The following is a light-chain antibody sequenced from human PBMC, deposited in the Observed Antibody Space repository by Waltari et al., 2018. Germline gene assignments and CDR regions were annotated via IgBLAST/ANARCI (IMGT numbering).Light chain of an antibody. CDR3: QQYDDYTPLT. V-gene: IGKV1-5*03. CDR2: KAS. Sequence: DIQMTQSPSTLSASVGDRVTITCRASQSISSWLAWYQQKPGTAPKLLTSKASTLQSGVPARFSGSGSGTEFSLTISSLQPDDFATYYCQQYDDYTPLTFGGGTKVEIK. CDR1: QSISSW. J-gene: IGKJ4*01.